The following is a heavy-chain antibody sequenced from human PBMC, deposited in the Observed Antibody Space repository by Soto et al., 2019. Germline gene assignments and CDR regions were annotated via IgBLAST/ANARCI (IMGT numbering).Heavy chain of an antibody. J-gene: IGHJ6*02. Sequence: QVQLVQSGAEVKKPGASVKVSCKASGYTFTSYGISWVRQAPGQGLEWMGWISAYNGNTNYAQKLQGRVTMPTDTSTSTAYMEMRSLRSDDTAVYYCARDAQRSVGWSSRYYYYGMDVWGQGTTVTVSS. V-gene: IGHV1-18*01. CDR3: ARDAQRSVGWSSRYYYYGMDV. CDR2: ISAYNGNT. D-gene: IGHD6-19*01. CDR1: GYTFTSYG.